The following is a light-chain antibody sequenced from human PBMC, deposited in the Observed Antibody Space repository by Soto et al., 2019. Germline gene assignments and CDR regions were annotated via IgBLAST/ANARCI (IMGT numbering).Light chain of an antibody. J-gene: IGKJ3*01. Sequence: DIQMTQLPSSMSASVGDRVTITCRASQGISRWLAWYHQKPGKAPNLLIYSASTLHSGVPSRFSGSGSGTDFTLTISSLQAEDFGTYYCQQANSFAHTFGPGTKVDMK. V-gene: IGKV1-12*01. CDR2: SAS. CDR1: QGISRW. CDR3: QQANSFAHT.